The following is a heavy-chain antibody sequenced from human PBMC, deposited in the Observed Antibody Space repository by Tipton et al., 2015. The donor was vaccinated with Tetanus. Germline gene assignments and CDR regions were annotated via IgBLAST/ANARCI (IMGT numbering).Heavy chain of an antibody. CDR1: GGSISSSSYY. Sequence: TLSLTCTVSGGSISSSSYYWGWIRQPPGKGLEWIGSIYYSGSTYYNPSLKSRVTISVDTSKNQLSLNLSSVTAADTAVYYCARRTTYYFYSGVDVWGQGTTVTVSS. CDR3: ARRTTYYFYSGVDV. J-gene: IGHJ6*02. V-gene: IGHV4-39*01. CDR2: IYYSGST. D-gene: IGHD4-11*01.